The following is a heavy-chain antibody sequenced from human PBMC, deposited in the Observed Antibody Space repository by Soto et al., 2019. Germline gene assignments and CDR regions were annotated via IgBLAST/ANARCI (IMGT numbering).Heavy chain of an antibody. CDR3: ASIAAPGTTHFDF. V-gene: IGHV4-39*01. J-gene: IGHJ4*02. CDR2: IYYSGNT. Sequence: NPSATLSLTCTVSGGSLGSSSYYWGWIRQSPGKGLEWIGNIYYSGNTFYNPSLKSRVTISVDTSKNQLYLHLSAVTAADTAIFYCASIAAPGTTHFDFWGQGTLVTVSS. D-gene: IGHD6-13*01. CDR1: GGSLGSSSYY.